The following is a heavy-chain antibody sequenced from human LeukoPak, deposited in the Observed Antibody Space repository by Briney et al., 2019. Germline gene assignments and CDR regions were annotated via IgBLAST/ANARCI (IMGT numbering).Heavy chain of an antibody. D-gene: IGHD6-19*01. Sequence: ASVKVSCKASGYTFTGYYIHWVRQAPGQGLEWMGWINPNSGDTNYAQKFQGRVTVTRDTSISTAYMDLSWLRSDDTAVYYCARVGSSGWYVHPTLDYWGQGTLVTVPS. CDR2: INPNSGDT. CDR3: ARVGSSGWYVHPTLDY. J-gene: IGHJ4*02. CDR1: GYTFTGYY. V-gene: IGHV1-2*02.